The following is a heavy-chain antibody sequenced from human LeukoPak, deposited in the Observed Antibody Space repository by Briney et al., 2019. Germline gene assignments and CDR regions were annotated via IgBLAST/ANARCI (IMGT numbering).Heavy chain of an antibody. CDR1: GYTFTGYY. CDR2: INPNSGGT. D-gene: IGHD3-9*01. J-gene: IGHJ6*02. CDR3: ARDSVHVRAYYDVLTGYRLSPELHYYYYGMDV. Sequence: ASVKVSCKASGYTFTGYYMHWVRPAPGQGLEWMGWINPNSGGTNYAQKFQGRVTMTRDTSISTAYMELSRLRSDATAVYYCARDSVHVRAYYDVLTGYRLSPELHYYYYGMDVWGQGTTVTVSS. V-gene: IGHV1-2*02.